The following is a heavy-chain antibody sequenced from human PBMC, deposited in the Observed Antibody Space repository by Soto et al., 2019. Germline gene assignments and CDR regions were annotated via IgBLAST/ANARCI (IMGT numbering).Heavy chain of an antibody. V-gene: IGHV4-30-4*01. D-gene: IGHD2-2*01. CDR1: GLSISSCDYY. CDR3: DRAHQLLPNWFDP. CDR2: IYYSGST. J-gene: IGHJ5*02. Sequence: SLSLTCSFDGLSISSCDYYFIWIRHPPGKGLEWIGYIYYSGSTYYNPSLKSRVTISVDTSKNQFSLKLSSVTAADTAVYYCDRAHQLLPNWFDPWGQGTLVTVSS.